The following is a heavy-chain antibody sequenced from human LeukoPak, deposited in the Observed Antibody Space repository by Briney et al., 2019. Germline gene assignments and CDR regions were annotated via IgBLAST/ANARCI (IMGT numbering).Heavy chain of an antibody. J-gene: IGHJ4*02. CDR2: ISWNSGSI. CDR3: AKAMGYYYDSSADY. CDR1: GFTFDDYA. D-gene: IGHD3-22*01. V-gene: IGHV3-9*01. Sequence: PGGSLRLSCVASGFTFDDYAMHWVRQAPGKGLEWVSGISWNSGSIGYADSVKGRFTISRDNDKNSLYLQMNSLRAEGTALYYCAKAMGYYYDSSADYWGQGTLVTVSS.